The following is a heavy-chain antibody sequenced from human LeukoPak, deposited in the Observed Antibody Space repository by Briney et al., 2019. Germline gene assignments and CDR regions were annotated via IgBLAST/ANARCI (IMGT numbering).Heavy chain of an antibody. CDR1: GGTFSSYA. Sequence: SVKVSCKASGGTFSSYAISWVRQAPGQGLEWMGGIIPIFGTANYAQKFQGRVTITADKSTSTAYMELSSLRSEDTAVYYCARVSSGYDKFFDYWGQGTLVTVSS. V-gene: IGHV1-69*06. CDR2: IIPIFGTA. CDR3: ARVSSGYDKFFDY. D-gene: IGHD5-12*01. J-gene: IGHJ4*02.